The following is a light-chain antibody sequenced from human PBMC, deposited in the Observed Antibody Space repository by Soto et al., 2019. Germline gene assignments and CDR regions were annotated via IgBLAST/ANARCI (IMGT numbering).Light chain of an antibody. CDR2: AAS. CDR1: QSISSY. J-gene: IGKJ1*01. CDR3: QQSYITPWT. Sequence: DIQMTQSPSSLSASVGDRVTITCRASQSISSYLNWYQQKPGKAPKLLIYAASRLQSGVPSRFSGSGSGTDFTLTISSLQPEDFATYCCQQSYITPWTFGQGTKVEIK. V-gene: IGKV1-39*01.